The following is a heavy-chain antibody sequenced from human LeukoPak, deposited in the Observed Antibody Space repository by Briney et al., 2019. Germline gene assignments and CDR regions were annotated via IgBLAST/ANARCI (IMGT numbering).Heavy chain of an antibody. V-gene: IGHV4-4*07. CDR1: GGSISSYY. J-gene: IGHJ4*02. CDR3: ARDRGLMVYATPFDY. Sequence: SETLSLTCTVSGGSISSYYWSWLRPPAGKGLEWIGRIYTSGSTNYNPSLKSRVTMSVDTSKNQFSLKLSSVTAADTAVYYCARDRGLMVYATPFDYWGQGTLVTVSS. CDR2: IYTSGST. D-gene: IGHD2-8*01.